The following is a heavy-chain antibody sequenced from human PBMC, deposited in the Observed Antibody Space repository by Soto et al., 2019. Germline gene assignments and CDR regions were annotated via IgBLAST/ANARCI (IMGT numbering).Heavy chain of an antibody. CDR1: GFTFSDYG. V-gene: IGHV3-30*03. CDR2: ISYDGTDQ. J-gene: IGHJ4*02. D-gene: IGHD2-15*01. Sequence: QVQVEEFGGGVVQPGRSLRLSCAGPGFTFSDYGFHWVRQAPGKGLEWLAMISYDGTDQYYRDSVQGRFTISRDDSKHTVYLQMNSLRAEDMAMYYCARSTYCNGGSCDPQYWGPGTLVTVSS. CDR3: ARSTYCNGGSCDPQY.